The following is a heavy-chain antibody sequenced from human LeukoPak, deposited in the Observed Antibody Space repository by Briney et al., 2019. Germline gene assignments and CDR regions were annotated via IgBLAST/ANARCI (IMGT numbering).Heavy chain of an antibody. CDR2: IIPIFGTA. D-gene: IGHD5-24*01. CDR1: GFTFSSYV. V-gene: IGHV1-69*01. CDR3: ARWLQATFDY. Sequence: GGSLRLSCAASGFTFSSYVMSWVRQAPGQGLEWMGGIIPIFGTANYAQKFQGRVTITADESTSTAYMELSSLRSEDTAVYYCARWLQATFDYWGQGTLVTVSS. J-gene: IGHJ4*02.